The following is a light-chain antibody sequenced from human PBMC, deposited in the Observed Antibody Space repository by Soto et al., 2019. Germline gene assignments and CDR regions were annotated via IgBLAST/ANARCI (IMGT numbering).Light chain of an antibody. Sequence: EIVLTQSPATLSLSPGEGATLSCRASQSVGSLLAWHQQKPGQAPRRVIYDASNRATGIPARFSGSGSGTDFTLTISSLEPEDFAVYYCQQRSNWPITFGQGTRLEIK. CDR1: QSVGSL. CDR3: QQRSNWPIT. V-gene: IGKV3-11*01. J-gene: IGKJ5*01. CDR2: DAS.